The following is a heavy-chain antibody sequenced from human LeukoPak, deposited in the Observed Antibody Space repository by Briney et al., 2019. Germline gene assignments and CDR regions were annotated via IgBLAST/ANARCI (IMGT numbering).Heavy chain of an antibody. CDR2: ISERGGST. V-gene: IGHV3-23*01. J-gene: IGHJ4*02. D-gene: IGHD3-10*01. Sequence: GGSLRLSCVVSGFTLSNYGMSWVRQAPGKGLEWVSGISERGGSTNYADSVKGRFIISRDTSKNTVYLQMTSLRVEDTAVYFCAKRGIVIRAVIIIGFHKEAYYFDYWGQGILVTVSS. CDR1: GFTLSNYG. CDR3: AKRGIVIRAVIIIGFHKEAYYFDY.